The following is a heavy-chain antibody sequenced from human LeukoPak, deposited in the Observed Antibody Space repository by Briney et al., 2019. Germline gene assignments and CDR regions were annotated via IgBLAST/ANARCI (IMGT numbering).Heavy chain of an antibody. CDR2: INPSGGST. D-gene: IGHD4-17*01. CDR1: GYTFTSYY. V-gene: IGHV1-46*01. CDR3: ATAEGYGDYDY. J-gene: IGHJ4*02. Sequence: ASVKVSCKASGYTFTSYYMHWVRQAPGQGLEWMGIINPSGGSTSYAQKFQGRVTMTEDTSTDTAYMELSSLRSEDTAVYYCATAEGYGDYDYWGQGTLVTVSS.